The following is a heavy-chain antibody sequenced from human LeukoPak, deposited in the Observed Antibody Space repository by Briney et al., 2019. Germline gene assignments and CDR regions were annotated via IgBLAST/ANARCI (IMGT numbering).Heavy chain of an antibody. CDR3: VSSPRSYGDSPHFDN. CDR1: GFTFSDSY. J-gene: IGHJ4*02. V-gene: IGHV3-74*01. Sequence: GSLSLSCAASGFTFSDSYMHWVRQPPGKGLVWVSRINVSGTHTIYADSVKGRFTVSRDNAKKTLHLQMHSLTAADTAIYYCVSSPRSYGDSPHFDNWGQGALVTVSS. CDR2: INVSGTHT. D-gene: IGHD4-17*01.